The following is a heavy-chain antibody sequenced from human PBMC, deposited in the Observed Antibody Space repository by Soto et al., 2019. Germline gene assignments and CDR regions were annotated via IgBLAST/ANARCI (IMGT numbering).Heavy chain of an antibody. CDR1: GDSVSSNSAA. D-gene: IGHD3-9*01. V-gene: IGHV6-1*01. CDR2: TYYRSKWYN. Sequence: SQTLSLTCAISGDSVSSNSAAWNWIRQSPSRGLEWLGRTYYRSKWYNDYAVSVKSRITINPDTSKNQFSLQLKSMTPADTAVYYCAREGRRSDWVYPEDSFDNWGQGTMVTVSS. CDR3: AREGRRSDWVYPEDSFDN. J-gene: IGHJ3*02.